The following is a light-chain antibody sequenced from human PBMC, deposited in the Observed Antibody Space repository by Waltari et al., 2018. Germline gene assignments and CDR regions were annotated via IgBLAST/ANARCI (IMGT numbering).Light chain of an antibody. V-gene: IGKV3-20*01. Sequence: EIVLTQSPGTLSLSPGERATLSCRTSQRIGSAYLAWYQQKPGHPPRLLIYGTSNRATGVPDRCSGSGSGTDFTLTVSRLEPEDFGIYFCQQYVNSPHLTFGGGTKVEIK. J-gene: IGKJ4*01. CDR2: GTS. CDR1: QRIGSAY. CDR3: QQYVNSPHLT.